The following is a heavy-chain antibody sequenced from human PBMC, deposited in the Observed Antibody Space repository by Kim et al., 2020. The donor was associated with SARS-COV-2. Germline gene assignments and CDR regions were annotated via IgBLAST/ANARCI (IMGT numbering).Heavy chain of an antibody. V-gene: IGHV3-11*06. CDR2: ISSSSSYT. CDR3: ARPPLGNYYDSSGYYQN. J-gene: IGHJ4*02. Sequence: GGSLRLSCAASGFTFSDYYMSWIRQAPGKGLEWVSYISSSSSYTNYADSVKGRFTISRDNAKNSLYLQMNSLRAEDTAVYYCARPPLGNYYDSSGYYQNWGQGTLVTVSS. CDR1: GFTFSDYY. D-gene: IGHD3-22*01.